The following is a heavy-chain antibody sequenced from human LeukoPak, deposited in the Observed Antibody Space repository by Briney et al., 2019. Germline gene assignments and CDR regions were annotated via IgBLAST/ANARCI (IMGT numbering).Heavy chain of an antibody. CDR2: IYANGNT. CDR1: GFTVSDNY. D-gene: IGHD3-10*01. J-gene: IGHJ5*02. Sequence: GGSLSLSCAVSGFTVSDNYITWVRQAPGKGLEWVSVIYANGNTYYGDSMQGRLTISRDKSKNTVFLQMNSLRVEDTAMYYCARVGEGELGNWFDPWGQGTLVTVSS. CDR3: ARVGEGELGNWFDP. V-gene: IGHV3-53*01.